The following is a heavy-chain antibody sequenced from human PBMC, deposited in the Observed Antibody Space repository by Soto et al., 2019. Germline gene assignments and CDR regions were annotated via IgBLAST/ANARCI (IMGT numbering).Heavy chain of an antibody. CDR1: GGFITSSSYY. V-gene: IGHV4-39*01. CDR3: ATQEVGGSYVYTFDP. CDR2: IYYSGST. J-gene: IGHJ5*02. Sequence: QLHLRESGPGLVKPSETLSLTCTVSGGFITSSSYYWGWIRQPPGKGLEWIGSIYYSGSTYYNPSPKXRXTXXVDTSKNQFSLKLSSVTAADTAVYYCATQEVGGSYVYTFDPWGQGTLVTVSS. D-gene: IGHD1-26*01.